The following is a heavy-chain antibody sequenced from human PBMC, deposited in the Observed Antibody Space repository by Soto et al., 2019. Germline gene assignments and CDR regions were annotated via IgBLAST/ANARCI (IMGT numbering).Heavy chain of an antibody. J-gene: IGHJ4*02. V-gene: IGHV1-3*05. CDR3: ARGVAPYYFDY. CDR2: INAGNGNT. CDR1: GHTFTSYA. D-gene: IGHD2-15*01. Sequence: QVQLVQSGAEEKKPGASAKVSCKASGHTFTSYAMHWVRQAPGQRLEWMGWINAGNGNTKYSQKFQGRVTITRDTSASTAYMELSSLRSEDTAVYYCARGVAPYYFDYWGQGTLVTVSS.